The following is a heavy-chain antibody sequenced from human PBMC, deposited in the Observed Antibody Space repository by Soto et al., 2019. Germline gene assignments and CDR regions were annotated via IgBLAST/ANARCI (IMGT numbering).Heavy chain of an antibody. D-gene: IGHD2-2*01. CDR2: IIPILGIA. V-gene: IGHV1-69*08. CDR1: GGTFSSYT. J-gene: IGHJ4*02. CDR3: AREPDIVVGPAAIYFDY. Sequence: QVQLVQSGAEVKKPGSSVKVSCKASGGTFSSYTISWVRQAPGQGLEWMGRIIPILGIANYAQKFQGRVTITADKSTSTAYMELISLRSEDTAVYYCAREPDIVVGPAAIYFDYWGQGTLVTVSS.